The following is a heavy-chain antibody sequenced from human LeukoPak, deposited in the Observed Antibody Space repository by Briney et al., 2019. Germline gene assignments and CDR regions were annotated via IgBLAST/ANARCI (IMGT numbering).Heavy chain of an antibody. D-gene: IGHD3-10*01. CDR3: ARERPVWFGESNWFDP. Sequence: SETLSLTCTVSGGSISSYYWSWIRQPPGKGLEWIGYIYYSGSTNYNPSLKSRVTISVDTSKNQFSLKLSSVTAADTAVYYCARERPVWFGESNWFDPWGQGTLVTVSS. CDR1: GGSISSYY. CDR2: IYYSGST. J-gene: IGHJ5*02. V-gene: IGHV4-59*01.